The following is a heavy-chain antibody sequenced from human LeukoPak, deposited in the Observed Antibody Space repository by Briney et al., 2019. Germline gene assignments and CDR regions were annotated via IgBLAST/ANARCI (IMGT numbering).Heavy chain of an antibody. J-gene: IGHJ4*02. D-gene: IGHD6-13*01. CDR3: TTDVAAAGRVYGY. CDR1: GFTFSNAW. V-gene: IGHV3-15*01. CDR2: IKSKTDGGTT. Sequence: GGSLRLSCAASGFTFSNAWMSWVRQAPGKGLEWVGRIKSKTDGGTTDYAAPVKGRFTISRDDSKNTLYLQMNSLKTEDTAVYYCTTDVAAAGRVYGYWGQGTLVTVSS.